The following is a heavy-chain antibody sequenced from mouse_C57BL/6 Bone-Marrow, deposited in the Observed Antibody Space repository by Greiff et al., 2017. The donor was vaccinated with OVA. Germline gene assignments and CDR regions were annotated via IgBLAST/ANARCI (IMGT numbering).Heavy chain of an antibody. CDR2: IDPETGGT. CDR1: GYTFTDYE. J-gene: IGHJ2*01. V-gene: IGHV1-15*01. Sequence: VQLQQSGAELVRPGASVTLSCKASGYTFTDYEMHWVKQTPVHGLEWIGAIDPETGGTAYNQKFKGKAILTADKSSSTAYMELRSLTSEDSAVYYCTPLTGKGYFDYWGQGTTLTVSS. CDR3: TPLTGKGYFDY. D-gene: IGHD4-1*01.